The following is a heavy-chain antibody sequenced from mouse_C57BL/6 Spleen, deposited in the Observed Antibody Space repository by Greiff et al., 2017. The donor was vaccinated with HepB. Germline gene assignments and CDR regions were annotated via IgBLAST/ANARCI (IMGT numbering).Heavy chain of an antibody. V-gene: IGHV1-82*01. CDR3: ARRTANWDYFDY. CDR2: IYPGDGDT. D-gene: IGHD4-1*01. Sequence: QVQLQQSGPELVKPGASVKISCKASGYAFSSSWMNWVKQRPGKGLEWIGRIYPGDGDTNYNGKFKGKATLTADKSSSTAYMQLSSLTSEDSAVYFCARRTANWDYFDYWGQGTTLTVSS. J-gene: IGHJ2*01. CDR1: GYAFSSSW.